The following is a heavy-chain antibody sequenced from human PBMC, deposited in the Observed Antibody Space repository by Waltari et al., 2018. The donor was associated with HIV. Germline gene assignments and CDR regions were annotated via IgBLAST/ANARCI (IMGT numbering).Heavy chain of an antibody. CDR2: IYYSRST. Sequence: QLQLQESGPGLVKPSETLSLTCTVSGGSISSNTYYWGWIRQPPGKGLEWIGSIYYSRSTYYNPALQSRVTISVDTSKNQFSLKLSSVTAADTAVYYCARHVEGYYFDYWGQGTLVTVSS. CDR1: GGSISSNTYY. J-gene: IGHJ4*02. V-gene: IGHV4-39*01. CDR3: ARHVEGYYFDY.